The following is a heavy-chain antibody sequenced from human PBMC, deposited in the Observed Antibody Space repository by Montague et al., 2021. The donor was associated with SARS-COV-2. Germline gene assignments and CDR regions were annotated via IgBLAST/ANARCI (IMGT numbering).Heavy chain of an antibody. J-gene: IGHJ6*02. CDR1: DGSFSGYY. CDR2: ISLGGTT. D-gene: IGHD1-14*01. V-gene: IGHV4-34*01. CDR3: GRGRKVVPWFRYYDMDV. Sequence: SETLSLTCAVYDGSFSGYYWNWIRQPPGKGLEWIGEISLGGTTNYNPSLKSRATISLDKSKSQFSLKLTSVTAADTAIYYCGRGRKVVPWFRYYDMDVWGQGTTVTVSS.